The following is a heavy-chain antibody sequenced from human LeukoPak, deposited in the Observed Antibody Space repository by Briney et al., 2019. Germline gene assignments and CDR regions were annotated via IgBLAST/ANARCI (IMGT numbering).Heavy chain of an antibody. J-gene: IGHJ6*02. V-gene: IGHV1-18*01. CDR3: AREEGVLMVHDSYYGMDV. Sequence: GPVKVSCKAAGYTFTNYGISWVRQAPGQGLEWMGWISAYNGNRKYAQKIQGRVTMTTDTSTTTAYMELRSLRYDDTAVYYCAREEGVLMVHDSYYGMDVWGQGTTVIVSS. D-gene: IGHD2-8*01. CDR2: ISAYNGNR. CDR1: GYTFTNYG.